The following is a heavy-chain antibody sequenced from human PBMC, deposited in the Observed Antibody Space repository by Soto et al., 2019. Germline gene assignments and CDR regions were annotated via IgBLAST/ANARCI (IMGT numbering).Heavy chain of an antibody. D-gene: IGHD2-8*01. V-gene: IGHV3-23*01. Sequence: SLRLSCAASGFTFRRNAMSWVRQAPGKGLEWVSGISESGARKYNVDSVKGRFTISRDNSKDTLYLQMNTLRAEDTAVYYCAKDVHGMDVWGQGTTVTVSS. J-gene: IGHJ6*02. CDR3: AKDVHGMDV. CDR1: GFTFRRNA. CDR2: ISESGARK.